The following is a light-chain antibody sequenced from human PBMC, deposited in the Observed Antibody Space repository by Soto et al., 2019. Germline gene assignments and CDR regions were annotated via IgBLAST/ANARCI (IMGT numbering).Light chain of an antibody. CDR2: TAS. Sequence: DIQLTQSPSFLSASVGDRVTVTCRASQGINSYLAWYLQKPGKAPKLLIYTASTLQSGVPSRFSGSGSGTEFTLTITSLQPEDFAAYYCQQLYTYPLTFGGGTKVDIK. CDR3: QQLYTYPLT. CDR1: QGINSY. J-gene: IGKJ4*01. V-gene: IGKV1-9*01.